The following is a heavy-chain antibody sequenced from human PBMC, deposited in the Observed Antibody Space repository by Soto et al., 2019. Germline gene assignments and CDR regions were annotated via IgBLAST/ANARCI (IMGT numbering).Heavy chain of an antibody. CDR1: GASISRSGFH. CDR2: IYEAGTT. Sequence: QLKLQESGPGLVKPSETLSLPCAVSGASISRSGFHWGWIRQPPGQGLEWIGSIYEAGTTSYNPSLQRRVSISADPYKSHCPMQLDSVPAADTAVYYCARRGSGHTFDYWGQGTLVTVS. J-gene: IGHJ4*02. V-gene: IGHV4-39*02. D-gene: IGHD3-10*01. CDR3: ARRGSGHTFDY.